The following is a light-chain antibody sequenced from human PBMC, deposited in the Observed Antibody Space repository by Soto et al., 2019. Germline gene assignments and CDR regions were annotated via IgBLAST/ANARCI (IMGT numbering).Light chain of an antibody. V-gene: IGLV1-40*01. CDR2: GNS. CDR3: QSYDSSLSGSV. CDR1: SSNIGAGYD. Sequence: QSALTQPPSVSGAPGQSVTISCTGSSSNIGAGYDVHWYQQLPGTAPKLLIYGNSNRPSGVPDRFSGSKSGTSASLAITGLQAEDEADYYCQSYDSSLSGSVFGTGTKVTVL. J-gene: IGLJ1*01.